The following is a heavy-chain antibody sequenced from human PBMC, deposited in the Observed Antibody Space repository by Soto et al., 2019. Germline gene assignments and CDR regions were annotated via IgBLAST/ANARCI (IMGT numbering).Heavy chain of an antibody. Sequence: LSCAASGFTFSSFAIQWVRQAPGKGLEWVAAISDDGTNKYTADSVKGRFTISRDNSRNTVYLQVNSLRIEDTAVYYCARRLTTTVTAMGYWGQGTPVTVSS. V-gene: IGHV3-30*04. CDR3: ARRLTTTVTAMGY. D-gene: IGHD2-21*02. CDR1: GFTFSSFA. CDR2: ISDDGTNK. J-gene: IGHJ4*02.